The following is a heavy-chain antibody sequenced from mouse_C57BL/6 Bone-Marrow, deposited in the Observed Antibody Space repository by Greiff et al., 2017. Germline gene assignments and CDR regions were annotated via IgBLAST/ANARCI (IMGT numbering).Heavy chain of an antibody. Sequence: QVQLQQPGAELVKPGASVEMSCKASGYTFTSYWITWVQPRPGQGLEWIGDIYPGSGSSNYNEKFKSKATLTVDTSSSTAYMQLSSLTSEDSAVYYCATYIWYIDVWGTGTTVTVSS. D-gene: IGHD1-3*01. CDR2: IYPGSGSS. CDR3: ATYIWYIDV. CDR1: GYTFTSYW. V-gene: IGHV1-55*01. J-gene: IGHJ1*03.